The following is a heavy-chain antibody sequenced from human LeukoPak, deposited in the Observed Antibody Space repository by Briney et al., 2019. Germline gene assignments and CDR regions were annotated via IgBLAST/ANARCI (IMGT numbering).Heavy chain of an antibody. J-gene: IGHJ6*03. Sequence: ASVKVSCKASGYTFTGYYMHWERQAPGQGLEWMGWINPNSGGTNYAQKFQGRVTMTRDTSISTAYMELSRLRSDDTAVYYCARAGYSNYGGYYYYMDVRGKGTTVTVSS. CDR3: ARAGYSNYGGYYYYMDV. CDR1: GYTFTGYY. D-gene: IGHD4-11*01. V-gene: IGHV1-2*02. CDR2: INPNSGGT.